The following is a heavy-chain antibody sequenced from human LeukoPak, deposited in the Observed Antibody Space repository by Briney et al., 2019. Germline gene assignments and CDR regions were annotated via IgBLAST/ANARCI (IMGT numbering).Heavy chain of an antibody. Sequence: SGPTLVNPTQTLTLTCTFSGFSLSTSGVGVVWIRQPPGKALVWLALIYWNDDKRYSPSLKTRLTITKDTSKNQVVLTMTNMDPVDTATYYCAHSPPRQLVRHSPFDYWGQGTLVTVSS. J-gene: IGHJ4*02. CDR3: AHSPPRQLVRHSPFDY. CDR1: GFSLSTSGVG. V-gene: IGHV2-5*01. CDR2: IYWNDDK. D-gene: IGHD6-13*01.